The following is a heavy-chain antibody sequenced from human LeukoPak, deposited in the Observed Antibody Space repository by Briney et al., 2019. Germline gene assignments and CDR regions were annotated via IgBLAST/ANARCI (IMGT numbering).Heavy chain of an antibody. CDR1: GGSISSYY. V-gene: IGHV4-59*01. CDR2: IYYSGST. J-gene: IGHJ4*02. CDR3: ARYGSSWSYFDY. Sequence: PSETLSLTCTVSGGSISSYYWSWLRQPPGKGLEWIGYIYYSGSTNYNPSLKSRVTISVDTSKNQFSLKLSSVTAADTAVYYCARYGSSWSYFDYWGQGTLVTVSS. D-gene: IGHD6-13*01.